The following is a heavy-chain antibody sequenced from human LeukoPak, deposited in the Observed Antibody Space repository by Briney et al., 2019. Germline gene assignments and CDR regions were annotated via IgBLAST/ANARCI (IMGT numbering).Heavy chain of an antibody. CDR3: AKDSRNRGRYYDSGGAKDY. D-gene: IGHD3-22*01. CDR2: ISGSGGST. CDR1: GFTFSSYA. J-gene: IGHJ4*02. Sequence: PGGSLRLSCAASGFTFSSYAMSWVRQAPGKGLEWVSAISGSGGSTYYADSVKGRFTISRDNSKNTLYLQMNSLRAEDTAVYYCAKDSRNRGRYYDSGGAKDYWGQGTLVTVSS. V-gene: IGHV3-23*01.